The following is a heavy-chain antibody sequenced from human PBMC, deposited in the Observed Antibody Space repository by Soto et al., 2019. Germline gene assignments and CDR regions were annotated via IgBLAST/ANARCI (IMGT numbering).Heavy chain of an antibody. CDR2: INPSGGST. J-gene: IGHJ4*02. Sequence: QVQLVQSGAEVKNPVASVKVSCKPSGYTFTSYYIHWVRQAPGQGLEWMGMINPSGGSTTYAQKFQGRVTLTRDTSTSTIYMELTSLISEDTAVYYCSRAGSSGRRRDYWGQGTLVIVSA. CDR1: GYTFTSYY. D-gene: IGHD6-19*01. CDR3: SRAGSSGRRRDY. V-gene: IGHV1-46*03.